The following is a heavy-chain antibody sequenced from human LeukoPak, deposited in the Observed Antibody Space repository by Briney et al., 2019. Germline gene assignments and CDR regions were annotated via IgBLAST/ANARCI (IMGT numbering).Heavy chain of an antibody. CDR3: ARGVPYCSGTSCSPFDY. Sequence: SETLSLTCIVSGYSISSGYYWGWIRQPPGKGLEWIGSIYHSGSAYYNPSLKSRVTISVDTSKNQFSLKLSSVTAADTAVYYCARGVPYCSGTSCSPFDYWGQGTLVTVSS. V-gene: IGHV4-38-2*02. CDR1: GYSISSGYY. J-gene: IGHJ4*02. D-gene: IGHD2-2*01. CDR2: IYHSGSA.